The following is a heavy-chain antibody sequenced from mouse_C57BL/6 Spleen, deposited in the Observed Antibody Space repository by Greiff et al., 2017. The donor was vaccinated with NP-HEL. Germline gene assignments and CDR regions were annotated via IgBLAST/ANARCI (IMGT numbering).Heavy chain of an antibody. D-gene: IGHD1-2*01. CDR1: GFTFSSYA. CDR3: ARGYWRYAMDD. Sequence: DVMLVESGGGLVKPGGSLKLSCAASGFTFSSYAMSWVRQTPEKRLEWVATISDGGSYTYYPDNVKGRFTISRDNAKNNLYLQMSHLKSEDTAMYYCARGYWRYAMDDWGQGTSVTVSS. CDR2: ISDGGSYT. J-gene: IGHJ4*01. V-gene: IGHV5-4*03.